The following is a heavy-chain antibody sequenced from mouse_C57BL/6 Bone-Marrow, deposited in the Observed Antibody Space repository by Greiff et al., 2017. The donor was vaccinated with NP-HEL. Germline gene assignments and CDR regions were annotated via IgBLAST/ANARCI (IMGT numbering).Heavy chain of an antibody. D-gene: IGHD1-1*01. V-gene: IGHV1-7*01. Sequence: VQRVESGVELAKPGASVKLSCKASGYTFTSYWMHWVKQRPGQGLEWIGYINPSSGYTKYNQKFKDKATLTADKSSSTAYMQLTSLTYEDSAVYYCASSDYYGSSYEGDWYFDVWGTGTTVTVSS. J-gene: IGHJ1*03. CDR1: GYTFTSYW. CDR2: INPSSGYT. CDR3: ASSDYYGSSYEGDWYFDV.